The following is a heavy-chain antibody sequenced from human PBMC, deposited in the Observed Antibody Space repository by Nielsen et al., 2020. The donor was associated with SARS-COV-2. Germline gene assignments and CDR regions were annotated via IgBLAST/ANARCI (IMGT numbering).Heavy chain of an antibody. V-gene: IGHV4-39*01. Sequence: SETLSLTCSVSGGSIGRSRYYWGWIRQPPGKGLEWIANIYYSGRPYYNPSLKSRVAISVDTSKNHFSLRLTSVTAADTAVYYCARHLSAYDPADYWGQGTLVTVSS. CDR2: IYYSGRP. CDR3: ARHLSAYDPADY. J-gene: IGHJ4*02. D-gene: IGHD5-12*01. CDR1: GGSIGRSRYY.